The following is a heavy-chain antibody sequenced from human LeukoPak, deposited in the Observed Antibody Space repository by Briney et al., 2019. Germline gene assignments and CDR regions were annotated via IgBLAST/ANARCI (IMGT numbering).Heavy chain of an antibody. CDR1: GFTFSDYY. J-gene: IGHJ3*02. Sequence: PGGSLRLSCAASGFTFSDYYLTWIRQTPGKGLEWISSISSSLTTVYYADSVKGRFTVSRDNARNSVSLQMTGLRVEDTALYYCAREVDRSFDWLPPDAFDIWGQGTMVTVSS. D-gene: IGHD3-9*01. V-gene: IGHV3-11*01. CDR3: AREVDRSFDWLPPDAFDI. CDR2: ISSSLTTV.